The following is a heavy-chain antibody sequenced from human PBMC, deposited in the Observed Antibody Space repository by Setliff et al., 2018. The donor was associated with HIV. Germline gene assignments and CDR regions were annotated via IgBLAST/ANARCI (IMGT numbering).Heavy chain of an antibody. CDR2: IIPILGIA. D-gene: IGHD2-21*01. Sequence: EASVKVSCKASGGTFSSYAIIWVRQAPGQGLGWMGGIIPILGIANYAQKFQGRVTITADKSTSTAYMELSSLRSDDTAVYYCVAEMADGIYYFDYWGQGTLVTVSS. CDR1: GGTFSSYA. J-gene: IGHJ4*02. V-gene: IGHV1-69*10. CDR3: VAEMADGIYYFDY.